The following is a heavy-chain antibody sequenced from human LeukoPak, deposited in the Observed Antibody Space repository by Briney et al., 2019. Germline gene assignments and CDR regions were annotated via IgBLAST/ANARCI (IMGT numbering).Heavy chain of an antibody. J-gene: IGHJ6*03. CDR1: GFTFSSYG. CDR3: AKEGQDRSSWGYYYMDV. Sequence: PGGSLRLSCAASGFTFSSYGMHWVRQAPGKGLEWVAVIWYDGSNKYYADSVKGRFTISRDNSKNTLYLQMNSLRAEDTAVYYCAKEGQDRSSWGYYYMDVWGKGTTVTVSS. CDR2: IWYDGSNK. D-gene: IGHD6-6*01. V-gene: IGHV3-30*02.